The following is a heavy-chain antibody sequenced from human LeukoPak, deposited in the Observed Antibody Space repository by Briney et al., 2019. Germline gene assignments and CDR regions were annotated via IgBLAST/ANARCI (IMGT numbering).Heavy chain of an antibody. V-gene: IGHV3-21*01. J-gene: IGHJ4*02. CDR3: ARCPVSSYGYDYFDY. CDR1: GFTFSSYS. CDR2: ISSSSSYI. Sequence: GGSLRLSCAASGFTFSSYSMNWVRQAPGKGLEWVSSISSSSSYIYYADSVKGRFTISRDNAKNSLYLQMNSLRAEDTAVYYCARCPVSSYGYDYFDYWGQGTLVTVSS. D-gene: IGHD5-18*01.